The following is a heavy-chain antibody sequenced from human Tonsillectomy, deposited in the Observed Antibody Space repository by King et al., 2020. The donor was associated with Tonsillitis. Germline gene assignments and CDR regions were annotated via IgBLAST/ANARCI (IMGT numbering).Heavy chain of an antibody. D-gene: IGHD2-21*02. V-gene: IGHV3-11*06. Sequence: VQLVESGGGLVKPGGSLRLSCGASGFIFSDYYMSRIRQAPGKGLEWVSYISSSISYTNYADSVKGRFTISRDNAKNSLYLQMNSLRAEDTAVYYCARLTGGDAYWGYFYHYGVDVWGQGTTVTVSS. CDR1: GFIFSDYY. CDR2: ISSSISYT. CDR3: ARLTGGDAYWGYFYHYGVDV. J-gene: IGHJ6*02.